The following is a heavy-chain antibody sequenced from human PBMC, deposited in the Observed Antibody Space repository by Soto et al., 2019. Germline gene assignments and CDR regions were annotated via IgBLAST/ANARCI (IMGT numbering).Heavy chain of an antibody. CDR2: IYWDDDK. CDR3: APIPNYYQYNWFDP. D-gene: IGHD3-10*01. Sequence: QITLKESGPTLVKPTQTLTLTCTFSGFSLSTSGVGVGWIRQPPGKALECLALIYWDDDKRYSPSLKSRLTLTKDTSKNQVVLTMTNMDPVDTATYYCAPIPNYYQYNWFDPWGQGTLVTVSS. J-gene: IGHJ5*02. CDR1: GFSLSTSGVG. V-gene: IGHV2-5*02.